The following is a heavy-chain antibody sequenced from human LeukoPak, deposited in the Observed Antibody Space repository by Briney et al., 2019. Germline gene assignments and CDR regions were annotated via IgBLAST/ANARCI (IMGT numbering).Heavy chain of an antibody. CDR1: GFTFSSYA. CDR3: AKGYCSGTSCRGLFDY. Sequence: GGSLRLSCAASGFTFSSYAMGWVRQAPGKGLEWVSAISGSGGSTYYADSVKGRFTISRDNSKNTLYLQMNSLRAEDTAVYYCAKGYCSGTSCRGLFDYWGQGTLVTVSS. D-gene: IGHD2-15*01. CDR2: ISGSGGST. V-gene: IGHV3-23*01. J-gene: IGHJ4*02.